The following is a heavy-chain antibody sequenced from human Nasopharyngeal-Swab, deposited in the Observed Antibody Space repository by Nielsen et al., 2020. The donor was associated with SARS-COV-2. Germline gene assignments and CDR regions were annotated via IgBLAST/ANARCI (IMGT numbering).Heavy chain of an antibody. CDR3: ARLVAAPYYYYMDV. Sequence: SETLSLTCTVSGGSISSYYWSWIRQPPGKGLEWIGYIYYSGSTNYNPSLKSRVTISVDTSKNQFSLQLSSVTAADTAVYYCARLVAAPYYYYMDVWGKGTTVTVSS. V-gene: IGHV4-59*08. D-gene: IGHD6-13*01. J-gene: IGHJ6*03. CDR1: GGSISSYY. CDR2: IYYSGST.